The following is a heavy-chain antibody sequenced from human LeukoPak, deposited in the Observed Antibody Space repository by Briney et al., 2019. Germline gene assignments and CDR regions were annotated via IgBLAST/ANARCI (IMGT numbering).Heavy chain of an antibody. CDR2: ITWDGAST. V-gene: IGHV3-20*04. Sequence: GGSLRLSCAASGFTFDDYGMSWVRQAPGKGLEWVTGITWDGASTGFADSVKGRFTISRDNAKNSLYLGMSSLRAEDTALYYCAREYGDYSSYFDLWGRGTLVTVSS. CDR1: GFTFDDYG. D-gene: IGHD4-17*01. CDR3: AREYGDYSSYFDL. J-gene: IGHJ2*01.